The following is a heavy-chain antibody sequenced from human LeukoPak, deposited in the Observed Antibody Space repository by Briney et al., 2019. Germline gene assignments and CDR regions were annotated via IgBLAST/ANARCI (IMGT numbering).Heavy chain of an antibody. CDR2: IWYDGCNK. CDR3: ARGNWNYGWFDP. Sequence: GGSLRLSCAASGFTFSSYGMHWVRQAPGKGLEWVAVIWYDGCNKYYADSVKGRFTISRDNSKNTLYLQMNSLRAEDTAVYYCARGNWNYGWFDPWGQGTLVTVSS. CDR1: GFTFSSYG. D-gene: IGHD1-7*01. J-gene: IGHJ5*02. V-gene: IGHV3-33*01.